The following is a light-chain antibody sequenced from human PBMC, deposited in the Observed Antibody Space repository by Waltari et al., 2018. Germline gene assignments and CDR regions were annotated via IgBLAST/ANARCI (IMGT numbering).Light chain of an antibody. Sequence: DIQVTQSPSSLSASVGDRVTITCRASQSISNYLNWYQQKPGKAPKLLIYAASSLQSGVPSRFSGSGSGTDFTLTISSLQPEDFATYYCQQSYSTIWTFGQGTKVEIK. CDR3: QQSYSTIWT. J-gene: IGKJ1*01. V-gene: IGKV1-39*01. CDR1: QSISNY. CDR2: AAS.